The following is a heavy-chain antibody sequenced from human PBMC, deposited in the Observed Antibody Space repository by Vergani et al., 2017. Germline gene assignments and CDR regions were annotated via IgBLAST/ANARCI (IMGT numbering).Heavy chain of an antibody. CDR2: IDPSDSYT. CDR3: ARRPGSLGEDSRYYGMDV. V-gene: IGHV5-10-1*03. Sequence: EVQLVQSGAEVKKPGESLRISCKGSGYSFTSYWISWVRQMPGKGLEWMGRIDPSDSYTNYSPSFQGHVTISADKSISTAYLQWSSLKASDTAMYYCARRPGSLGEDSRYYGMDVWGQGTTVTVSS. CDR1: GYSFTSYW. D-gene: IGHD3-10*01. J-gene: IGHJ6*02.